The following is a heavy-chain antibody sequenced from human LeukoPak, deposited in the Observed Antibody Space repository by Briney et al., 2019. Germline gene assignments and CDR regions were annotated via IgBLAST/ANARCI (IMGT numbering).Heavy chain of an antibody. V-gene: IGHV3-53*01. CDR3: ARDRGYDAFDI. CDR2: IYSGGST. D-gene: IGHD5-12*01. Sequence: GRSLRLSCAASGFTVSSNYVSWVRQAPGKGLEWVSVIYSGGSTYYADSVKGRFTISRDNSKNTLYLQMNSLRAEDTAVYYCARDRGYDAFDIWGQGTMVTVSS. J-gene: IGHJ3*02. CDR1: GFTVSSNY.